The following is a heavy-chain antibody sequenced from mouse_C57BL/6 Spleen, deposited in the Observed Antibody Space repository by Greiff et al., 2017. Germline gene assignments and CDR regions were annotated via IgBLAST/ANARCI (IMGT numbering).Heavy chain of an antibody. CDR1: GFTFTDYY. Sequence: DVKLVESGGGLVQPGGSLSLSCAASGFTFTDYYMSWVRQPPGKALEWLGFIRNKANGYTTEYSASVKGRFTISRDNSQSILYLQMNALRAEDSATYYCAGYIWLPSYWYFDVWGTGTTVTVSS. D-gene: IGHD2-2*01. V-gene: IGHV7-3*01. CDR2: IRNKANGYTT. CDR3: AGYIWLPSYWYFDV. J-gene: IGHJ1*03.